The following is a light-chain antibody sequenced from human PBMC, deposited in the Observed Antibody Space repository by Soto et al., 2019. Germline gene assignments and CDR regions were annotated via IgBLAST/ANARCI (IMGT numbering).Light chain of an antibody. Sequence: EMVVTQSPATLSVSPGERATLSCSASQDVSSNLAWYQQKPGQAPSLLIYDASNRATGIPARFSGSGSGTEFTLTISSLQSEDFAVYYCQQYNNWPPFTFGQGTRLEIK. CDR1: QDVSSN. V-gene: IGKV3D-15*01. CDR3: QQYNNWPPFT. CDR2: DAS. J-gene: IGKJ5*01.